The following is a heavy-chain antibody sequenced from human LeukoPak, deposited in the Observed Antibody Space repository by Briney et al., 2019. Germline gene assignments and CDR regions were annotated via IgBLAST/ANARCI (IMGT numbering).Heavy chain of an antibody. D-gene: IGHD3-22*01. Sequence: GGSLRLSFAASGFTFNNYGMHWVRQAPGKGLEWLTFIRYDGSNTYYADSVKGRFTVSRDDSKNTLYLQMNSLRAEDTALYYCARDLTRYYYDSSGPTAALDVWGKGTTVTVSS. V-gene: IGHV3-30*02. CDR2: IRYDGSNT. J-gene: IGHJ6*04. CDR1: GFTFNNYG. CDR3: ARDLTRYYYDSSGPTAALDV.